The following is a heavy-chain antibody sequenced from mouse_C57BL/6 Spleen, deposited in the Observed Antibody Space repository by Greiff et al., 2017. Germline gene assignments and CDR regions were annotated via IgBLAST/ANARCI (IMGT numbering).Heavy chain of an antibody. CDR2: IAPETGGT. Sequence: QVQLQQPGAELVRPGASVTLSCKASGYTFTDYEMHWVKQTPVHGLEWIGAIAPETGGTAYNQKFKGKAILTADKSSSTAYMELRSLTSEDSAVYYCSRGSKHYEGYFDYWGQGTTLTVSS. D-gene: IGHD1-1*01. CDR1: GYTFTDYE. J-gene: IGHJ2*01. V-gene: IGHV1-15*01. CDR3: SRGSKHYEGYFDY.